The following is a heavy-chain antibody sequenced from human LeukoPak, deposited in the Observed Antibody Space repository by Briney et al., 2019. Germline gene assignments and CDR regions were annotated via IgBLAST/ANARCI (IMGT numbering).Heavy chain of an antibody. J-gene: IGHJ4*02. CDR3: ARDSSSSWTGLGNTAMVLYFDY. V-gene: IGHV1-2*02. CDR1: GYTFTGYY. CDR2: INPNSGGT. Sequence: ASVKVSCKASGYTFTGYYMHWLRQAPGQGLEWMGWINPNSGGTNYAQKFQGRVTMTRDTSISTAYMELSRLRSDDTAAYYCARDSSSSWTGLGNTAMVLYFDYWGQGTLVTVSS. D-gene: IGHD5-18*01.